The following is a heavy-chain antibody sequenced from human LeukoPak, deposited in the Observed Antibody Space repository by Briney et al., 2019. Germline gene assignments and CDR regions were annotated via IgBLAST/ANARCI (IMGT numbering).Heavy chain of an antibody. CDR2: IRYDGSNK. J-gene: IGHJ6*03. D-gene: IGHD2-2*02. CDR3: AKGHCSSTSCYTYYYYYMDV. CDR1: GFTFSSYG. Sequence: GGSLRLSCAASGFTFSSYGMHWVRQAPGKGLEWVAFIRYDGSNKYYADSVKGRFTISRDNSKNTLYLQMNSLRAEDTAVYYCAKGHCSSTSCYTYYYYYMDVWGKGTTVTVSS. V-gene: IGHV3-30*02.